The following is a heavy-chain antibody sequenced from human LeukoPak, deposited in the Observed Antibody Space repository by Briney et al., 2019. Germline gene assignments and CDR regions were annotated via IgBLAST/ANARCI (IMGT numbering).Heavy chain of an antibody. CDR3: ARVPILGYCSGGSCRKGAFDI. CDR1: GVSISSSNSY. CDR2: IYYSGNT. J-gene: IGHJ3*02. D-gene: IGHD2-15*01. Sequence: SETLSLTCTVSGVSISSSNSYWGWIRQPPGKGLEWIGSIYYSGNTYYNASLKSQVSISIDTSKNQFSLRLTSVTAADTAVYYCARVPILGYCSGGSCRKGAFDIWGQGTMVTVSS. V-gene: IGHV4-39*07.